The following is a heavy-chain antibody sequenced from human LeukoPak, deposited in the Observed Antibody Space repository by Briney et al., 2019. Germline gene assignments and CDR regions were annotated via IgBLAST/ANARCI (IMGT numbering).Heavy chain of an antibody. V-gene: IGHV3-64*01. CDR2: ISSNGGST. D-gene: IGHD6-13*01. Sequence: GGSLRLSCAASGFTFSSYAMHWVRQAPGKGLEYVSAISSNGGSTYYANSVKGRFTISRDNSKNTLSLQMGSLRAEDTAVYYCARESTYSSSWYPYFDYWGQGTLVTVSS. CDR1: GFTFSSYA. CDR3: ARESTYSSSWYPYFDY. J-gene: IGHJ4*02.